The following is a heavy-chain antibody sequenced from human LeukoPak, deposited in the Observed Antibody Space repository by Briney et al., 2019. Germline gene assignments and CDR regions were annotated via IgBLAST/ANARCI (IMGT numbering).Heavy chain of an antibody. Sequence: GESLKISCKGSGYSFSSQWIGWVRQKPGKGLEWMGLIYPGDFDTRYSPSFQGQVTISADKSITTAYLQWSSLKASDTAMYYCARLGGYSGYVWGQGTLVTVSS. V-gene: IGHV5-51*01. J-gene: IGHJ4*02. CDR2: IYPGDFDT. CDR3: ARLGGYSGYV. D-gene: IGHD5-12*01. CDR1: GYSFSSQW.